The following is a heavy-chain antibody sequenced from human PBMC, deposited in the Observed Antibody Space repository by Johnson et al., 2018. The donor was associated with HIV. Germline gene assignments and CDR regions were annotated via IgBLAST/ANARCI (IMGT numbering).Heavy chain of an antibody. J-gene: IGHJ3*02. Sequence: QVQLVESGGGVVRPGGSLRLSCAASGFTFSSYGMHWVRQAPGKGLEWVAFIRYDGSNKYYADSVKGRFTISRDNSKNTLYLQMNSLGAEDTAVYYCAKGGGLLSAFDIWGQGTMVTVSS. D-gene: IGHD2-21*02. V-gene: IGHV3-30*02. CDR2: IRYDGSNK. CDR1: GFTFSSYG. CDR3: AKGGGLLSAFDI.